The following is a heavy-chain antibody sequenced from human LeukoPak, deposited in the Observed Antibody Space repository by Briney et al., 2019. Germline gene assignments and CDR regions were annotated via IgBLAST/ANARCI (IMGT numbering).Heavy chain of an antibody. CDR2: ISSSGSNI. CDR1: GFTFSDYY. D-gene: IGHD1-26*01. Sequence: PGGSLRLSCAASGFTFSDYYMSWIRQAPGKGLEWVSYISSSGSNIYYADSVKGRFTISRDNAKNSLYLQMNSLRAEDTAVYYCARDNPRERNSGSYYEFDYWGQGTLVTVSS. V-gene: IGHV3-11*04. J-gene: IGHJ4*02. CDR3: ARDNPRERNSGSYYEFDY.